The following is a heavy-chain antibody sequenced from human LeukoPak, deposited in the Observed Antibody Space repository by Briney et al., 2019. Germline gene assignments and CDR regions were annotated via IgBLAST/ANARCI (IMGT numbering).Heavy chain of an antibody. Sequence: ASVKVSCKASGYTFTSYDINWVRQATGQGLEWMGWMNPNSGNTGYAQKFQGRVTITRNTSISTAYMELSSLRSDDTAVYYCARAQTTGFGESIDYWGQGTLVTVSS. CDR2: MNPNSGNT. CDR3: ARAQTTGFGESIDY. V-gene: IGHV1-8*03. D-gene: IGHD3-10*01. CDR1: GYTFTSYD. J-gene: IGHJ4*02.